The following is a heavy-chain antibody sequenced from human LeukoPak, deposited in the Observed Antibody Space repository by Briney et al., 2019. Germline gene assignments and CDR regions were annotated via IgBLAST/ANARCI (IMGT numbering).Heavy chain of an antibody. J-gene: IGHJ4*02. CDR1: GFTFSSYA. CDR2: ISGSGGST. Sequence: PGGSLRLSCAASGFTFSSYAMSWVRQAPGRGLEWVSAISGSGGSTYYADSVKGRFTISRDNSKNTLYLQMNSLRAEDTAVYYCAKSAPYCGGDCYSMEADYWGQGTLVTVSS. D-gene: IGHD2-21*02. V-gene: IGHV3-23*01. CDR3: AKSAPYCGGDCYSMEADY.